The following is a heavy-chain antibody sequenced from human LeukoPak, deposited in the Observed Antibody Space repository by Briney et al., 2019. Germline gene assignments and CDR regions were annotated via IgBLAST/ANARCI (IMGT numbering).Heavy chain of an antibody. CDR2: INPSGGTT. V-gene: IGHV1-46*01. D-gene: IGHD2-15*01. CDR1: GYTITSYY. Sequence: ASVKVSCKASGYTITSYYMHWVRQAPGQGLEWMGIINPSGGTTSYAQKFQGRVTMTRDMSTSTVYMELSSLRSEDTAVYYCARGYRRMDYFDYWGQGTLVTVSS. CDR3: ARGYRRMDYFDY. J-gene: IGHJ4*02.